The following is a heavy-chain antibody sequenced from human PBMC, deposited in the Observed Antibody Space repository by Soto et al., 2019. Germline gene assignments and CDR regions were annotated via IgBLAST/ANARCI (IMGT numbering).Heavy chain of an antibody. D-gene: IGHD6-6*01. Sequence: QVQLVESGGGLVKPGGSLRLSCAASGFTFSDYYMSWIRQAPGKGLEWVSYISSSGSTIYYADSVKGRFTISRDNAKNSLYLQMNSLRAEDTAVYYCARDTRSIAARKLYYYYGMDVWGQGTTVTVSS. CDR1: GFTFSDYY. J-gene: IGHJ6*02. V-gene: IGHV3-11*01. CDR3: ARDTRSIAARKLYYYYGMDV. CDR2: ISSSGSTI.